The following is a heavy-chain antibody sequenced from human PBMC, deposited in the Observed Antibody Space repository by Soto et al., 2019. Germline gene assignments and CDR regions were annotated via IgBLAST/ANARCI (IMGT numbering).Heavy chain of an antibody. V-gene: IGHV1-69*01. CDR2: IAPIIGAA. CDR3: ADGGGEYDT. CDR1: GGTFSSFH. Sequence: QVQLVQSGAEVKKPGSSVRVSCKASGGTFSSFHINWVRQAPGLGLEWIGGIAPIIGAAKYAQRFQDRVTISADELTSTSYLEVSSQKSDHTALYDCADGGGEYDTCGQRTMVTV. J-gene: IGHJ5*02.